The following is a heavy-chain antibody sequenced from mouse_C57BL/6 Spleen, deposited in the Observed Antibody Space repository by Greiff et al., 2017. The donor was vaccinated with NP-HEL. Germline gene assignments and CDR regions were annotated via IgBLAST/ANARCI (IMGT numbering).Heavy chain of an antibody. D-gene: IGHD2-1*01. CDR3: ARLYYGNYGDY. J-gene: IGHJ2*01. CDR2: IDPSDSET. V-gene: IGHV1-52*01. CDR1: GYTFTSYW. Sequence: VQLQQPGAELVRPGSSVKLSCKASGYTFTSYWMHWVKQRPIQGLEWIGNIDPSDSETHYNQKFKDKATLTVDKSSSTAYMQLSSLTSEDSAVYYCARLYYGNYGDYWGQGTTLTVSS.